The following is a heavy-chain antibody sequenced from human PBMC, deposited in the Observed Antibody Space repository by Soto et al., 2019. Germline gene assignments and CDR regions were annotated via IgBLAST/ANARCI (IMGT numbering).Heavy chain of an antibody. CDR2: LNPNTGNS. D-gene: IGHD1-1*01. CDR3: ARRAETNGWNGFGADKYYFDF. J-gene: IGHJ4*02. V-gene: IGHV1-8*01. CDR1: GYTFTSYD. Sequence: QVQLVQSGAEVRKPGASVKVSCEASGYTFTSYDIYWVRQATGQGLEWMGWLNPNTGNSGYAQKFQGRITVTSDTSINTVHMELSSLRSEDTAVYYCARRAETNGWNGFGADKYYFDFWGQGTLFTVSS.